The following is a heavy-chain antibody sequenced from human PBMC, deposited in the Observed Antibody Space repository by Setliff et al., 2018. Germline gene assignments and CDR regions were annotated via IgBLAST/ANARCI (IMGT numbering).Heavy chain of an antibody. CDR2: INPNSGGT. D-gene: IGHD3-16*02. Sequence: ASVKVSCKASGYTFTSYAMNWVRQAPGQGLEWMGRINPNSGGTNYAQKFQGRVTMTRDTSTSTVYMELSSLRSEDTAVYYCARDNNPGYRGYWGRFDYWGQGTLVTVSS. CDR1: GYTFTSYA. J-gene: IGHJ4*02. CDR3: ARDNNPGYRGYWGRFDY. V-gene: IGHV1-2*06.